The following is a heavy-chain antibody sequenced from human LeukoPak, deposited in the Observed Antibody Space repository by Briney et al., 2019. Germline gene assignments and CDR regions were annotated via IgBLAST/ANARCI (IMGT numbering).Heavy chain of an antibody. D-gene: IGHD3-10*01. V-gene: IGHV4-39*01. CDR2: VYYSGST. CDR3: ARLTTMVRRVAVTRTLDY. CDR1: GGSISSSFYY. Sequence: SETLSLTCTVSGGSISSSFYYWGWIRQPPGKGLEWIGSVYYSGSTSYNPSLKSRITISVDTSKNQFSLKLSSVTAADTAVYYCARLTTMVRRVAVTRTLDYWGQGTLVTVSS. J-gene: IGHJ4*02.